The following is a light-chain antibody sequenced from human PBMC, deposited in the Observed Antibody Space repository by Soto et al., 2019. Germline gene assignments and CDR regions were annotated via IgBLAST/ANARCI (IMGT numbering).Light chain of an antibody. CDR1: SSDIGGYNY. Sequence: QSALTQPASVSGSPGQSITISCTGTSSDIGGYNYVSWYQQYPGKAPKLMIFGVSDRPSGVSNRFSGSKSGTTASLTISGLQAEDEADYYCSSYKTISTVVVFGGGTKVTVL. J-gene: IGLJ2*01. CDR3: SSYKTISTVVV. CDR2: GVS. V-gene: IGLV2-14*01.